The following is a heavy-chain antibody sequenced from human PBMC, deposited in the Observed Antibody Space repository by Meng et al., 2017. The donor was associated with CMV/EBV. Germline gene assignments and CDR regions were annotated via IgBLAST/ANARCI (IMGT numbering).Heavy chain of an antibody. J-gene: IGHJ6*02. CDR1: GGSISSGDYY. D-gene: IGHD3-10*01. CDR2: IYYSGST. CDR3: ARGPMVRGVIGYYYYGMDV. V-gene: IGHV4-30-4*08. Sequence: LRLSCTVSGGSISSGDYYWSWIRQPPGKGLEWIGYIYYSGSTYYNPSLKSRVTISVDTSKNQFSLKLSSVTAAATAVYYCARGPMVRGVIGYYYYGMDVWGQGTTVTVSS.